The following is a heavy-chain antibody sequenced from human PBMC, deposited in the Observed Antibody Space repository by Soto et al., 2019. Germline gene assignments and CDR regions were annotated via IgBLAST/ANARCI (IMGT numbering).Heavy chain of an antibody. CDR1: GFTFSSYG. CDR3: ARDLSGDYGALDT. D-gene: IGHD4-17*01. Sequence: QVQLVESEGGVVQPGRSLRLSCAASGFTFSSYGMHWARQGPGKGLEWVAVIWYDGSNKVYADSVKGRFTISKDNSKNTLYLQMNSLRAEDTAVYYCARDLSGDYGALDTWGQGTMVTVSS. CDR2: IWYDGSNK. V-gene: IGHV3-33*01. J-gene: IGHJ3*02.